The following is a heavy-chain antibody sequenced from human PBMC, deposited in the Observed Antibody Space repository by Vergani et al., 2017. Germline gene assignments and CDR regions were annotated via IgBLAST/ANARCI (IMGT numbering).Heavy chain of an antibody. D-gene: IGHD2-21*01. CDR1: GFTFSSYA. Sequence: EVQLLESGGGLVQPGGSLRLSCAASGFTFSSYAMSWVRQAPGKGLDGFSVIYSGGSSTYYEDSVKGRFTISRDNSKNTLYLQMNSLRAEDTAVYYCAKDPIGDGYFDYWGQGTLVTVSS. CDR3: AKDPIGDGYFDY. V-gene: IGHV3-23*03. CDR2: IYSGGSST. J-gene: IGHJ4*02.